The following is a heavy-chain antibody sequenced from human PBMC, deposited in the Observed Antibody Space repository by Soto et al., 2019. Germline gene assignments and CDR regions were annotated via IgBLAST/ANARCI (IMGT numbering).Heavy chain of an antibody. CDR2: ISGTDPYM. D-gene: IGHD6-13*01. J-gene: IGHJ6*02. Sequence: GGPIRLCYAAAGCTFSDFYMSWVRQAPGKGLEWVAYISGTDPYMKYADAVRGRFTISRDNAKNSVYLQMNSLRDDDTAVYYCARGSSVRGMNVWGQGTTVTVS. V-gene: IGHV3-11*04. CDR1: GCTFSDFY. CDR3: ARGSSVRGMNV.